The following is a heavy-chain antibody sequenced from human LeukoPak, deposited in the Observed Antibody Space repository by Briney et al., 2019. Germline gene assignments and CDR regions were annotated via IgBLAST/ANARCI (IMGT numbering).Heavy chain of an antibody. CDR2: IYYSGST. CDR3: ARRKGYGDSVNAFDI. J-gene: IGHJ3*02. D-gene: IGHD4-17*01. V-gene: IGHV4-39*01. CDR1: GGSISSSSYY. Sequence: SETLSLTCTVSGGSISSSSYYWGWIRQPPGKGLEWIGSIYYSGSTYYNPSLKSRVTISVDTSKNQFSLKLSSVTAADTAVYYCARRKGYGDSVNAFDIWGQGTMVTVSS.